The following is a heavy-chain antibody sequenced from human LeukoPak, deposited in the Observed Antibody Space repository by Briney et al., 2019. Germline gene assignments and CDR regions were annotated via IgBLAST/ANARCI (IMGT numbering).Heavy chain of an antibody. D-gene: IGHD6-19*01. CDR2: TYYMSRWYD. J-gene: IGHJ5*02. CDR3: ANSGWIHNWFDP. CDR1: GDSISSNTAS. V-gene: IGHV6-1*01. Sequence: SQTLSLTCVISGDSISSNTASWNWIRQSPSRGLEWLGRTYYMSRWYDDYADSVRSRITINPDTSKNQFSLQLNSVTPEDTAVYYCANSGWIHNWFDPWGQGTLVTVSS.